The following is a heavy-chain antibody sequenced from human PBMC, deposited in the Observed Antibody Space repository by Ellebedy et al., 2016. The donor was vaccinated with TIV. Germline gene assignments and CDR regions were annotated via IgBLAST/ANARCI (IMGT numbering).Heavy chain of an antibody. Sequence: SETLSLTCTVSGGSISSGGYYWSWIRQHPGKGLEWIGYIYYTGSTFYNPSLTSRATISVDTSKNQFSLKLSSVTAADTAVYYCARGGRGYYGFRYHDFDYWGQGTLVTVSS. CDR1: GGSISSGGYY. V-gene: IGHV4-31*03. CDR2: IYYTGST. J-gene: IGHJ4*02. CDR3: ARGGRGYYGFRYHDFDY. D-gene: IGHD3-10*01.